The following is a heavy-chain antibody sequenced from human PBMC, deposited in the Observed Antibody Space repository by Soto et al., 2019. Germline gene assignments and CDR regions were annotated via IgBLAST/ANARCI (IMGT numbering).Heavy chain of an antibody. CDR1: GFTFSRYA. V-gene: IGHV3-30-3*01. D-gene: IGHD4-17*01. J-gene: IGHJ4*02. Sequence: QVQLVESGGGVVQPGRSLRLSCVASGFTFSRYAIHWVRQAPGKGLEWVAVISYDGSAKYYADYVKGRFTISRDNSKNTLYLQMNSLRPDDTAVYYCARDYGDYDFLDYWGQGTLVTVSS. CDR2: ISYDGSAK. CDR3: ARDYGDYDFLDY.